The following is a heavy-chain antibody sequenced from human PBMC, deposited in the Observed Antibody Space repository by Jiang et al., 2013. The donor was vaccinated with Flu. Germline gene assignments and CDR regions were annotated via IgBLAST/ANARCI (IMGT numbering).Heavy chain of an antibody. D-gene: IGHD4-17*01. CDR3: ARGMTTVSPFDY. CDR1: GGSMSAFY. Sequence: VKPSETLSLTCTVSGGSMSAFYWSWIRQPPGKGLEWIGFFYYSGNIQYNPSLKSRVTISGDMSKNQFSLTLKSVTAADTAVYYCARGMTTVSPFDYWGQGTLVTVSS. V-gene: IGHV4-59*01. J-gene: IGHJ4*02. CDR2: FYYSGNI.